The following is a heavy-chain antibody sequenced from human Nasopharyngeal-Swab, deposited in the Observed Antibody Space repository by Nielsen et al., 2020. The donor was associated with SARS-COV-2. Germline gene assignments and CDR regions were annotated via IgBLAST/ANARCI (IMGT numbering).Heavy chain of an antibody. J-gene: IGHJ6*03. V-gene: IGHV3-48*03. CDR1: GFTLATYE. D-gene: IGHD3-10*01. CDR2: ISSGTSTL. Sequence: GESLKISCVASGFTLATYEMNWVRQAPGKGLGWLSNISSGTSTLNYADPVKGRFTISRDNAKNSLYLQMDSLRAEDTAVYYCAGAPSPNSFYYFMDVWGKGTTVTVSS. CDR3: AGAPSPNSFYYFMDV.